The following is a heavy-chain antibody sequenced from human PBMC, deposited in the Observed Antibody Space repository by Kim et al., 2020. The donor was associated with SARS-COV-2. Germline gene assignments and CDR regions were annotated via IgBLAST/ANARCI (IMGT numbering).Heavy chain of an antibody. CDR2: INAGNGNT. Sequence: ASVKVSCKASGYTFTSYAMHWVRQAPGQRLEWMGWINAGNGNTKYSQKFQGRVTITRDTSASTAYMELSSLRSEDTAVYYCARDGAQLWFGGDDWFDPWGQGTLVTVSS. D-gene: IGHD3-10*01. CDR3: ARDGAQLWFGGDDWFDP. CDR1: GYTFTSYA. V-gene: IGHV1-3*01. J-gene: IGHJ5*02.